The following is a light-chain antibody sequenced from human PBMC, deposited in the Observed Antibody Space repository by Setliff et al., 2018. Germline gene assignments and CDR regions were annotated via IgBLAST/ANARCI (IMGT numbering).Light chain of an antibody. V-gene: IGLV2-14*03. CDR3: SSYTTISTLV. Sequence: QSALTQPASGSGSPGQPITISCTGTSSDVGGYNYVSWYQQHPGKAPKVIIYDVVVRPSGVSNRFSGSKSGNTASLTISGLQAEDEADYYCSSYTTISTLVFGGGTK. CDR2: DVV. J-gene: IGLJ2*01. CDR1: SSDVGGYNY.